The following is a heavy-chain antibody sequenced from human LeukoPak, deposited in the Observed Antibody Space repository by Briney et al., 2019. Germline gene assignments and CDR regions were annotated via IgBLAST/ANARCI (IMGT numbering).Heavy chain of an antibody. CDR3: ARHIAVSYDAFDL. CDR1: GGSISSSSYY. Sequence: PSETLSLTCTVSGGSISSSSYYWGWIRQPPGKGLEWIGYVFYNGRTLYNPSLRSRVTISVDTSMTQFSLKLTSVTAADTAVYYCARHIAVSYDAFDLWGRGTMVSVSS. V-gene: IGHV4-61*05. CDR2: VFYNGRT. J-gene: IGHJ3*01. D-gene: IGHD6-19*01.